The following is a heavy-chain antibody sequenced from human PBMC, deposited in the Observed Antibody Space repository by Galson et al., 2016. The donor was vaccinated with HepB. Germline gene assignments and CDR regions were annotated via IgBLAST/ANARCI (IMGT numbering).Heavy chain of an antibody. Sequence: SVKVSCKASGYIFTSFSINWVRQAPGQGLEWMRRINTNTGTPTYAPGLTGQFVFSLDTSVSTAFLHISSLRPDDTATYYCASGSLITGARGADFWGQGTLVTVSS. V-gene: IGHV7-4-1*02. CDR1: GYIFTSFS. CDR3: ASGSLITGARGADF. J-gene: IGHJ4*02. CDR2: INTNTGTP. D-gene: IGHD7-27*01.